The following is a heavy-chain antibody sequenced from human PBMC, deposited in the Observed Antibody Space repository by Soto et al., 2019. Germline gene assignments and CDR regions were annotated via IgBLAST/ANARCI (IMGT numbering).Heavy chain of an antibody. CDR2: VYHTGNT. D-gene: IGHD1-20*01. J-gene: IGHJ4*02. V-gene: IGHV4-59*01. CDR1: GVSITPYY. CDR3: GGEHYNWIL. Sequence: PSETLSLTCTVSGVSITPYYWPWIRHPPGKGLEWIGYVYHTGNTYDNPSLKSRVTISLDTSKNQVSLRLKSVTAADTAVYYCGGEHYNWILWGRGSLETVSS.